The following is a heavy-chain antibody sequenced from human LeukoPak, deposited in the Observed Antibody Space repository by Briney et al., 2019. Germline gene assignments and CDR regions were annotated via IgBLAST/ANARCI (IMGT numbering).Heavy chain of an antibody. CDR1: GYTFTSYD. Sequence: ASVKVFCKASGYTFTSYDINWVRQATGQGLEWMGWMNPNSGNTGYAQKFQGRVTMTRNTSISTAYMELSSLRSEDTAVYYCARGPNYDFWSGYAIDYWGQGTLVAVSS. CDR2: MNPNSGNT. J-gene: IGHJ4*02. CDR3: ARGPNYDFWSGYAIDY. D-gene: IGHD3-3*01. V-gene: IGHV1-8*01.